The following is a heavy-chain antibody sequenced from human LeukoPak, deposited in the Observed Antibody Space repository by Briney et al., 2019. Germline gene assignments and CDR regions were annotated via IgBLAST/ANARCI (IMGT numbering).Heavy chain of an antibody. CDR2: ISTDNGDI. J-gene: IGHJ4*02. V-gene: IGHV1-18*01. Sequence: GASVTVSYRASGYTFNTYGISWVRQAPGQGLEGMGWISTDNGDIKYVQNLQGRASMTTDTSTSTAYMELMSLRSDDTAVYYCLRDAQRPRLTPDYWGQGTLVTVST. CDR3: LRDAQRPRLTPDY. D-gene: IGHD6-25*01. CDR1: GYTFNTYG.